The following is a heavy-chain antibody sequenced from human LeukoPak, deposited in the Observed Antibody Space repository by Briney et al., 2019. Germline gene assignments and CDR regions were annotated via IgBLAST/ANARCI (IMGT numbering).Heavy chain of an antibody. D-gene: IGHD2-15*01. CDR3: ARDPEYCSGGSCYSGGFDY. V-gene: IGHV3-33*01. CDR1: GFTFSSYG. CDR2: IWYDGSNK. J-gene: IGHJ4*02. Sequence: PGRSLRLSCAASGFTFSSYGMHWVRQAPGKGLEWVAVIWYDGSNKYHADSVKGRFTISRDNSKNTLYLQMNSLRAEDTAVYYCARDPEYCSGGSCYSGGFDYWGQGAQVIVSS.